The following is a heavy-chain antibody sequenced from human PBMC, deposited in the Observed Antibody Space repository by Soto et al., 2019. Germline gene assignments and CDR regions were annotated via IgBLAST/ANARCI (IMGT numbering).Heavy chain of an antibody. J-gene: IGHJ5*01. D-gene: IGHD3-10*01. CDR2: MSPYNGHT. CDR1: GYPFTVFG. Sequence: QFQLMQSGPEVKKPGASVKVSCKASGYPFTVFGISWVRQAPGQGLEWMGWMSPYNGHTNYAQKLQGRVTMTPDTSTSTAYMALRSLRSDDTAVYYCARDPGGARGFDFWGQGTLVTVSS. CDR3: ARDPGGARGFDF. V-gene: IGHV1-18*01.